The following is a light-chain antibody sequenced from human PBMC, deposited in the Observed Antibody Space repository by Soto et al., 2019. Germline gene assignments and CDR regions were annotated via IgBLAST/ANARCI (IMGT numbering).Light chain of an antibody. Sequence: EIVMTQSPATLSVSPGERATLSCRASQRVSTNLAWYQQNTGQAPRLLIYGASTRATGIPARFSGSGSGTEFTLTISSLQSEDFAVYYCQHYNNWPPMYTFGQGTKLEI. J-gene: IGKJ2*01. CDR1: QRVSTN. V-gene: IGKV3-15*01. CDR2: GAS. CDR3: QHYNNWPPMYT.